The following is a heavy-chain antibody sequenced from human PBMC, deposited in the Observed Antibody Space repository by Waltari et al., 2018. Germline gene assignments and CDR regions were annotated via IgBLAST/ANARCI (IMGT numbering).Heavy chain of an antibody. CDR2: ISGNSGSI. CDR3: AKDRTIFGVVIGGYFDY. Sequence: EVQLVESGGGLVQPGRSLRLSCAASGFTLDDYAMHWVRQAPGKGLEWVSGISGNSGSIGDADSVKGRFTISRDNAKNSLYLQMNSLRAEDTALYYCAKDRTIFGVVIGGYFDYWGQGTLVTVSS. V-gene: IGHV3-9*01. D-gene: IGHD3-3*01. CDR1: GFTLDDYA. J-gene: IGHJ4*02.